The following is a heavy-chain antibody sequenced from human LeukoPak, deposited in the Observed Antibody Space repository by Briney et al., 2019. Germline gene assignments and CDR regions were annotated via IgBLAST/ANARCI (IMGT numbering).Heavy chain of an antibody. CDR3: ARGLPSSTRTYNWFDP. V-gene: IGHV3-7*01. J-gene: IGHJ5*02. Sequence: PGGSLRLSCVASGFTFSNNWISWVRQAPGKGLGGVAYIREDGGETYYVDSVKGRFTISRDNAKNSLYLQMNSLRPEDTAVYYCARGLPSSTRTYNWFDPWGPGTLVTVSS. D-gene: IGHD2-2*01. CDR2: IREDGGET. CDR1: GFTFSNNW.